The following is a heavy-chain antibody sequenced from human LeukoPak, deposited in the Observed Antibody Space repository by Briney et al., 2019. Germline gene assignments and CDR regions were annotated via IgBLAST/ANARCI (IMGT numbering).Heavy chain of an antibody. D-gene: IGHD2-2*01. CDR1: GFTFSSYA. CDR3: ARPYCSSTSCPFDP. CDR2: ISYDGSNK. J-gene: IGHJ5*02. Sequence: PGRSLRLSCAASGFTFSSYAMHWVRQAPGKGLEWVAVISYDGSNKYYADSVKGRFTISRDNSENTLYLQMNSLRAEDTAVYYCARPYCSSTSCPFDPWGQGTLVTVSS. V-gene: IGHV3-30*04.